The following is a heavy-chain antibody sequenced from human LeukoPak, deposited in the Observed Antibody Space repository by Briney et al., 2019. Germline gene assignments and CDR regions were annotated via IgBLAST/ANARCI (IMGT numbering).Heavy chain of an antibody. CDR3: ARDPAGDDLVNWFDP. D-gene: IGHD2-2*01. Sequence: ASVKVSCKASGYTFTRYYMHWVRQAPGQGLEGMGIINPSGGSTSYAQKFQGRVTLTRDMSTSTVYMELSSLRSEDTAVYYCARDPAGDDLVNWFDPWGQGTLVTVSS. CDR2: INPSGGST. CDR1: GYTFTRYY. V-gene: IGHV1-46*01. J-gene: IGHJ5*02.